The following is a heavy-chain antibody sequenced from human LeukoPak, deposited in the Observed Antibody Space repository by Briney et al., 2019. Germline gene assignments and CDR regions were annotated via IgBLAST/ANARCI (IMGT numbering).Heavy chain of an antibody. V-gene: IGHV3-11*06. D-gene: IGHD1-26*01. J-gene: IGHJ4*02. Sequence: SLKGRFTVSRDDAKNSLYLQMSSLRAEDTAVYYCVRDGLGYYFDFWGQGTLVTVSS. CDR3: VRDGLGYYFDF.